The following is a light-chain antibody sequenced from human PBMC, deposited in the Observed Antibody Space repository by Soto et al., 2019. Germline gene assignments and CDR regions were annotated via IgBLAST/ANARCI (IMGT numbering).Light chain of an antibody. J-gene: IGKJ2*01. Sequence: EIQMTQSPSSLSASVGDRVTITCRASQSISTHLNWYLHKQGKAPKVLIYAASSLQTGVPSRFSGSGSGTDFTLTIRSVQPEDSATYYCHQSYATPHTFGQGTKLEI. CDR3: HQSYATPHT. CDR1: QSISTH. CDR2: AAS. V-gene: IGKV1-39*01.